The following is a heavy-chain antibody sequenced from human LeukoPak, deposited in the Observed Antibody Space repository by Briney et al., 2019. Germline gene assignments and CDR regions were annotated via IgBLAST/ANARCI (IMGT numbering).Heavy chain of an antibody. J-gene: IGHJ4*02. D-gene: IGHD3-22*01. CDR3: ARDTYYYDSSGYFFDY. Sequence: ASVKVSCKASGYTFTSYYMHWVRQAPGQGLEWMGIINPSGGSTSYAQKFQGRVTMTRDMSTGTVYMELSSLRSEDTAVYYCARDTYYYDSSGYFFDYWGQGTLVTVSS. V-gene: IGHV1-46*01. CDR2: INPSGGST. CDR1: GYTFTSYY.